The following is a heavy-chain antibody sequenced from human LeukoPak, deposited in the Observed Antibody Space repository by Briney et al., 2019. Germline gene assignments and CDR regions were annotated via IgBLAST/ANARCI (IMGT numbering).Heavy chain of an antibody. CDR2: LDSDGSP. V-gene: IGHV3-53*01. Sequence: GGSLRLSCAASGFTFSSYSMNWVRQAPGKGLEWVSILDSDGSPSYADSVKGRFTISRDNSKNTLDLQMNSLRAEDTAVYYCARAAAGRAYYHYGMDVWGQGTTVTVSS. CDR1: GFTFSSYS. J-gene: IGHJ6*02. CDR3: ARAAAGRAYYHYGMDV. D-gene: IGHD6-13*01.